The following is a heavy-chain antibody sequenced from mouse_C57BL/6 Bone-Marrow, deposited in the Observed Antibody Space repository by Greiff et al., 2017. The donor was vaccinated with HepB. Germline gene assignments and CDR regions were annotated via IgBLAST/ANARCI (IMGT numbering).Heavy chain of an antibody. CDR2: INPNNGGT. CDR1: GYTFTDYY. V-gene: IGHV1-26*01. Sequence: EVKLQQSGPELVKPGASVKISCKASGYTFTDYYMNWVKQSHGKSLEWIGDINPNNGGTSYNQKFKGKATLTVDKSSSTAYMELRSLTSEDSAVYYCARSCRFDYWGQGTTLTVSS. CDR3: ARSCRFDY. J-gene: IGHJ2*01.